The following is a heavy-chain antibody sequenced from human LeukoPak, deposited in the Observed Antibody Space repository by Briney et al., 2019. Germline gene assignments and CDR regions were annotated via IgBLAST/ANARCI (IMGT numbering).Heavy chain of an antibody. J-gene: IGHJ6*02. Sequence: SETLSLTCTVSGGSLSSYYWSWIRQPPGKGLEWIGYIYYSGSTNYNPSLKSRVTISVDTSKDQFSLKLSSVTAADTAVYYCARTIVVVRSAPTFYYYYGMDVWGQGTTVTVSS. D-gene: IGHD2-2*01. V-gene: IGHV4-59*01. CDR2: IYYSGST. CDR3: ARTIVVVRSAPTFYYYYGMDV. CDR1: GGSLSSYY.